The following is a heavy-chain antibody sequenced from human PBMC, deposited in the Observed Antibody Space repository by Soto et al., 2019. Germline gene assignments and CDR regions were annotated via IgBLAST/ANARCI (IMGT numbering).Heavy chain of an antibody. J-gene: IGHJ4*02. CDR2: VNPIVSMS. CDR1: GDTFNFYS. V-gene: IGHV1-69*02. D-gene: IGHD3-10*01. CDR3: ASSYGSGSRAFDY. Sequence: QVQLVQSGAEVKRPGSSVKVSCKASGDTFNFYSINWVRQAPGLGLEWMGRVNPIVSMSNYAQKFQGRVTMTADKSKSTAYMELSSLRSEDTAIYYYASSYGSGSRAFDYWGQGALVTVSS.